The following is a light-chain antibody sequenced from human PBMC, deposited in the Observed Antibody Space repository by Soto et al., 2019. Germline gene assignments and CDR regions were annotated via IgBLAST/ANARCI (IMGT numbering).Light chain of an antibody. CDR1: SSDVGGYNY. V-gene: IGLV2-14*01. CDR2: EVS. Sequence: QSALTQPASVSGSPGQSITISCTGTSSDVGGYNYVSWYQQHPGKAPKLMIYEVSNRPSGVSNRFSGSKSGNTASLTISGLQDEDEADYYCSSYTSSSTRVFGGGTKLTLL. CDR3: SSYTSSSTRV. J-gene: IGLJ3*02.